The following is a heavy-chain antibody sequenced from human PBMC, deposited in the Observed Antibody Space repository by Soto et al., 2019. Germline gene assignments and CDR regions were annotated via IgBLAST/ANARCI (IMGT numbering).Heavy chain of an antibody. CDR1: GLTFSSYC. CDR2: IWYDGSNK. CDR3: ARALFRGTLDY. D-gene: IGHD1-1*01. J-gene: IGHJ4*02. Sequence: LRLSCAASGLTFSSYCMHWVRQAPGKGLEWVAVIWYDGSNKYYADSVKGRFTISRDNSKNTLYLQMNSLRAEDTAVYYCARALFRGTLDYWGQGTLVTVSS. V-gene: IGHV3-33*01.